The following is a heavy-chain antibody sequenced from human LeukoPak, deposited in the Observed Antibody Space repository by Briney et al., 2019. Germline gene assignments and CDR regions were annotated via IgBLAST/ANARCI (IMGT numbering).Heavy chain of an antibody. Sequence: ASVKVSCKASGYTFTSYGISWVRQAPGQGLEWMGWISAYNGNTNYAQKLQGRVTMTTDTSTSTAYMGLRSLRSDDTAVYYCARAGYCSSTSCYTTRPPGYWGQGTLVTVSS. CDR1: GYTFTSYG. CDR3: ARAGYCSSTSCYTTRPPGY. V-gene: IGHV1-18*01. D-gene: IGHD2-2*02. J-gene: IGHJ4*02. CDR2: ISAYNGNT.